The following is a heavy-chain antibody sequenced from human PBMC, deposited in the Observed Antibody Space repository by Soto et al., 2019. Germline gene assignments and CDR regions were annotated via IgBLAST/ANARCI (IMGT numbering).Heavy chain of an antibody. CDR1: GFTFSSYA. Sequence: PGGSLRLSCAASGFTFSSYAMSWVRQAPGKGLEWVSAISGSGGSTYYADSVKGRFTISRDNSKNTLYLQMNSLRAEDTAVYYCAKEYGSYYDILTGYLLGPFDYWGQGTLVTVSS. D-gene: IGHD3-9*01. CDR3: AKEYGSYYDILTGYLLGPFDY. CDR2: ISGSGGST. J-gene: IGHJ4*02. V-gene: IGHV3-23*01.